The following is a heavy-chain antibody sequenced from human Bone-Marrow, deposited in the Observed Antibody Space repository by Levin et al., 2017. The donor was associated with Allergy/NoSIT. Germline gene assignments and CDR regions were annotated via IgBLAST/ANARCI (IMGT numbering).Heavy chain of an antibody. Sequence: SVKVSCKASGGTFSSYAISWVRQAPGQGLEWMGGIIPIFGTANYAQKFQGRVTITADESTSTAYMELSSLRSEDTAVYYCARGGGEILGYCSGGSCYVFDPWGQGTLVTVSS. J-gene: IGHJ5*02. CDR2: IIPIFGTA. CDR1: GGTFSSYA. CDR3: ARGGGEILGYCSGGSCYVFDP. D-gene: IGHD2-15*01. V-gene: IGHV1-69*13.